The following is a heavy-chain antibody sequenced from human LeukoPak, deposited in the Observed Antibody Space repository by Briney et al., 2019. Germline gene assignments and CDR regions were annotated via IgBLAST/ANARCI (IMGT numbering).Heavy chain of an antibody. CDR2: ISGSGGST. CDR3: ARAVPNSGLDY. Sequence: GGSLRLSRAASGLTFSSYAMSWVRQASGKGLEWVSGISGSGGSTYYADSVKGRFTISRDNSKNTLYVQMNSLRAEDTAVYYCARAVPNSGLDYWGQGTLVTISS. J-gene: IGHJ4*02. CDR1: GLTFSSYA. D-gene: IGHD1-1*01. V-gene: IGHV3-23*01.